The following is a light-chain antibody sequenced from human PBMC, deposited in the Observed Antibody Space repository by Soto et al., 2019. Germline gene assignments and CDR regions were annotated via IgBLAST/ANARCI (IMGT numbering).Light chain of an antibody. CDR3: QSYDSSPSGYV. J-gene: IGLJ1*01. CDR2: ANS. Sequence: QSVLTQPPSVSGAPGQRVTISCTGSSSNIGAGYDVHWYQQLPGTAPKLLIYANSNRPAGVPDRFSASKSGTSASLAITGLQAGDEADYYCQSYDSSPSGYVFGTGTKVTVL. V-gene: IGLV1-40*01. CDR1: SSNIGAGYD.